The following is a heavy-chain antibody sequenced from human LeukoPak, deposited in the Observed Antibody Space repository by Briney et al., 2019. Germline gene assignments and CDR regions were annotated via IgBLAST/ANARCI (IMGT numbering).Heavy chain of an antibody. CDR2: IWYDGSNK. D-gene: IGHD3-22*01. Sequence: GGSLRLSCAASGFTFSSYGMNWVRQAPGKGLEWVAVIWYDGSNKYYADSVKGRFTISRDNSKNTLYLQMNSLRAEDTAVYYCVSFGYYYDSSGYFDYWGQGTLVTVSS. V-gene: IGHV3-33*01. J-gene: IGHJ4*02. CDR3: VSFGYYYDSSGYFDY. CDR1: GFTFSSYG.